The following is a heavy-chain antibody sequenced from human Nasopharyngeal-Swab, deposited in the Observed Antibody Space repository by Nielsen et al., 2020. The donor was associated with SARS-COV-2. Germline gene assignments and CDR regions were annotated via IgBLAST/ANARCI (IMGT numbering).Heavy chain of an antibody. V-gene: IGHV1-8*01. CDR2: MNPNSGNT. J-gene: IGHJ6*03. CDR3: ARGFIVATIFHYYYYMDV. Sequence: ASVKVSCKASGYTFTRYDINWVRQATGQGLEWMGWMNPNSGNTGYAQKFQGRVTMTRNTSISTAYMELSSLRSEDTAVYYCARGFIVATIFHYYYYMDVWAKGPRSPSP. D-gene: IGHD5-12*01. CDR1: GYTFTRYD.